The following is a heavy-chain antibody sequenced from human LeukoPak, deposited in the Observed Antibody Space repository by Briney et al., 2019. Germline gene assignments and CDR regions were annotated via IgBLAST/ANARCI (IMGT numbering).Heavy chain of an antibody. CDR3: ARGGTFRDS. V-gene: IGHV4-39*07. CDR2: IYFSGST. D-gene: IGHD3-16*02. CDR1: GGSIRTTSYY. J-gene: IGHJ4*02. Sequence: SETLPLTCTVSGGSIRTTSYYWGWIRQSPGREPEWIGTIYFSGSTYYNPSLESRVTISVDTSNNQFSLKLNSVTAADTAVYYCARGGTFRDSWGQGTLVTVSS.